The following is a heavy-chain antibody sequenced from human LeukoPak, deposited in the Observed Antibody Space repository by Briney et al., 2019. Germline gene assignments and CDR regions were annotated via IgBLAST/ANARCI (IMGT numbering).Heavy chain of an antibody. J-gene: IGHJ4*02. V-gene: IGHV4-34*01. CDR1: GGSFSGYY. Sequence: SETLSLTCAVYGGSFSGYYWSWIRQPPGKGLEWIGEINHSGSTNYNPSLKSRVTISVDTSKNQFSLKLSSVTAADTAAYYCAREGVGAVGPFDYWGQGSLVTVSS. D-gene: IGHD6-13*01. CDR3: AREGVGAVGPFDY. CDR2: INHSGST.